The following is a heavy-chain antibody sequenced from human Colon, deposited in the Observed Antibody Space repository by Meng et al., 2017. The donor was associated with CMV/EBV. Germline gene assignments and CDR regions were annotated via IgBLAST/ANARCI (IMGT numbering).Heavy chain of an antibody. CDR1: GGTFSSYA. Sequence: KISCKASGGTFSSYAISWVRQAPGQGLEWMGGIIPILGIANYAQKFQGRVTITADKSTSTAYMELSSLRSEDTAVYYCARDRIDTIKLNFISGYEVWGQGTLVTVSS. CDR2: IIPILGIA. CDR3: ARDRIDTIKLNFISGYEV. D-gene: IGHD5-12*01. V-gene: IGHV1-69*10. J-gene: IGHJ4*02.